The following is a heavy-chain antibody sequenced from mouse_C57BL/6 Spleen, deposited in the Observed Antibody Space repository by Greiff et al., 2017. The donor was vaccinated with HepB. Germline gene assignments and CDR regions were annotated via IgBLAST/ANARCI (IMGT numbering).Heavy chain of an antibody. D-gene: IGHD2-3*01. V-gene: IGHV5-17*01. CDR3: ASDYDGYYDYAMDY. CDR1: GFTFSDYG. CDR2: ISSGSSTI. J-gene: IGHJ4*01. Sequence: EVQLVESGGGLVKPGGSLKLSCAASGFTFSDYGMHWVRQAPEKGLEWVAYISSGSSTIYYADTVKGRFTISRDNAKNTLFLQMTSLRSEDTAMYYGASDYDGYYDYAMDYWGQGTSVTVSS.